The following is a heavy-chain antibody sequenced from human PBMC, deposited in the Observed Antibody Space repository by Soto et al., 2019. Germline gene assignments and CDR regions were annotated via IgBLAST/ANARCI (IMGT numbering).Heavy chain of an antibody. CDR1: GFTFSSYA. J-gene: IGHJ4*01. D-gene: IGHD6-13*01. CDR3: ARGEQQLSFDY. Sequence: QVQLVESGGGVVQPGRSLRLSCAASGFTFSSYAMHWVRQAPGKGLEWVAVISYDGSNKYYADSVKGRFTISRDNSKNTLYLQMNSLRAEDTAVYYCARGEQQLSFDYWGHGTLVTVSS. CDR2: ISYDGSNK. V-gene: IGHV3-30-3*01.